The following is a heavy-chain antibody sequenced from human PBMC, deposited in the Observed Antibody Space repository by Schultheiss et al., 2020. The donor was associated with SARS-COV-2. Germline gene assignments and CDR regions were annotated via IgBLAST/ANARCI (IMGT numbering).Heavy chain of an antibody. CDR1: GGSISSYY. Sequence: SETLSLTCTVSGGSISSYYWSWIRQHPGKGLEWIGYIYYSGSTYYNPSLKSLVTISVDTSKNQFSLKLSSVTAADTAVYYCARGIGWSTDIVVVPAVRHFDYWGQGTLVTVSS. CDR3: ARGIGWSTDIVVVPAVRHFDY. D-gene: IGHD2-2*01. CDR2: IYYSGST. V-gene: IGHV4-59*12. J-gene: IGHJ4*02.